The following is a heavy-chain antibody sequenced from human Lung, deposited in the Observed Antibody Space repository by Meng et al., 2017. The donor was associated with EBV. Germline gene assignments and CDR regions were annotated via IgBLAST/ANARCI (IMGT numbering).Heavy chain of an antibody. D-gene: IGHD2-15*01. CDR3: ARGRQIGWQGGDFAY. CDR1: GGSLSSSNW. J-gene: IGHJ4*02. V-gene: IGHV4-4*02. CDR2: IYHSGST. Sequence: VERAESGPGLVKPSGSLSLTCAVSGGSLSSSNWWSWVRQPPGKGLEWIGEIYHSGSTNYNPSLKSRVTISVDTSKNPFSLNLSSVTAADTAVYYCARGRQIGWQGGDFAYWSQGTLVTVSS.